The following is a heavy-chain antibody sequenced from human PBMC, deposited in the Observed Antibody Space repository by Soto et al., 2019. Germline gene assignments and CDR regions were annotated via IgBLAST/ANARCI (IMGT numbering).Heavy chain of an antibody. Sequence: QVQLVQSGAEVKKPGASVKVSFKASGYTFTSYGISWVRQAPVQGLEWMGWISAYNGNTNYAQKLQGRVTMTTDTSTSTAYMELRSLRSDDTAVYYCARYNWNDVGSWYFDLWGRGTLVTVSS. D-gene: IGHD1-20*01. CDR3: ARYNWNDVGSWYFDL. CDR2: ISAYNGNT. CDR1: GYTFTSYG. V-gene: IGHV1-18*01. J-gene: IGHJ2*01.